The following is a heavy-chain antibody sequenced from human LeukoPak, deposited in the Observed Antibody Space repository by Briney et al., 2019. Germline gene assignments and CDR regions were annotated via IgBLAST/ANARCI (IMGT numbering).Heavy chain of an antibody. CDR2: IQFDESSK. CDR3: AKKLGSSPGDFFDY. V-gene: IGHV3-30*02. J-gene: IGHJ4*02. D-gene: IGHD6-6*01. CDR1: GFNFRTYG. Sequence: PGGSLRLSCAASGFNFRTYGMHWVRQAPGKGLEWVAFIQFDESSKNYADSVKGRFTISRDNSKNTVYLQVNSLRAEDTAVYYCAKKLGSSPGDFFDYWGQGTLVTVSS.